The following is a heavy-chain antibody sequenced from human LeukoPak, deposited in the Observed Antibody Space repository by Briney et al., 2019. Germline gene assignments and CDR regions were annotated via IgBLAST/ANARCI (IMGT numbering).Heavy chain of an antibody. CDR2: INTNTGNP. V-gene: IGHV7-4-1*02. CDR1: GYTFTTYA. CDR3: ARDTPGLRY. D-gene: IGHD7-27*01. Sequence: ASVKVSCKASGYTFTTYAINWVRQAPGQGLEWMEWINTNTGNPTYAQGFTGRFVFSLDTSVTTTYLQISSLKAEDTAVYYCARDTPGLRYWGQGTLVTVSS. J-gene: IGHJ4*02.